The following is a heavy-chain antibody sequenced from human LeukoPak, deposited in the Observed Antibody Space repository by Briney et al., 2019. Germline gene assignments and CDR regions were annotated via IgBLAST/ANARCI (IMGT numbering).Heavy chain of an antibody. Sequence: GASVKVSCKASGYTFTSYYTHWVRQAPGQGLEWMGTINPSGGSTSYAQKFQGRVTMTRDTSTSTVYMELSSLRSEDTAVYYCARVRSRVRGAFDIWGQGTMVTVSS. CDR2: INPSGGST. J-gene: IGHJ3*02. D-gene: IGHD3-10*01. CDR3: ARVRSRVRGAFDI. CDR1: GYTFTSYY. V-gene: IGHV1-46*01.